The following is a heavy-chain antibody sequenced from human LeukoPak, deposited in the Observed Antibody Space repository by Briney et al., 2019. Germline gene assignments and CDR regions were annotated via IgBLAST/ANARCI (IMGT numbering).Heavy chain of an antibody. J-gene: IGHJ4*02. CDR1: RFTFSNAW. CDR3: FASYGSGSYTRAPDY. D-gene: IGHD3-10*01. CDR2: IKSKTDGGTT. Sequence: GGSLRLSCTASRFTFSNAWMNWFRPAPGKGLEWVGRIKSKTDGGTTDYAAPVNGRFTISRDDSKNTLYLQMNSLTTEDTAVYYCFASYGSGSYTRAPDYWGQGTLVTVSS. V-gene: IGHV3-15*01.